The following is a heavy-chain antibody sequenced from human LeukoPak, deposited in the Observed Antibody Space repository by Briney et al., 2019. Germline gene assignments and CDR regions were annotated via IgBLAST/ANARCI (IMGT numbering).Heavy chain of an antibody. J-gene: IGHJ4*02. D-gene: IGHD5-24*01. Sequence: SETLSLTCTISGGSFSGYYCNWIRQPAGKGLEWIGRFYTSGNINYNPSLRSRVTLSVDASKNTCSLKLSSVTAADTAVYYCARGFDVRDRYLTYFDYWGQGTLVTVSS. CDR2: FYTSGNI. CDR1: GGSFSGYY. V-gene: IGHV4-4*07. CDR3: ARGFDVRDRYLTYFDY.